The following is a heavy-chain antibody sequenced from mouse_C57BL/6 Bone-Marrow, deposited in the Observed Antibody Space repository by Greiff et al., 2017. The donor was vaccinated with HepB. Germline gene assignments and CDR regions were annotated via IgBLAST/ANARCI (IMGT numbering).Heavy chain of an antibody. Sequence: QVQLQQPGAELVTPGASVKLSCKASGYTFTSYWMQWVNQRPGQGLEWIGEIGPSDSYTNYNQKFKSKATLTVNTSSSTAYMQLSSLTSEDSAVYYCAIWPRYDGFDDWGQGTTLTVSS. CDR2: IGPSDSYT. CDR3: AIWPRYDGFDD. CDR1: GYTFTSYW. J-gene: IGHJ2*01. V-gene: IGHV1-50*01. D-gene: IGHD2-12*01.